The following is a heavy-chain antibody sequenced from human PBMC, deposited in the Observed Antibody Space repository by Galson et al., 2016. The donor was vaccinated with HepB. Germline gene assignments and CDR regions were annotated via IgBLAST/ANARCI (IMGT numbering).Heavy chain of an antibody. CDR1: GASMSEGGFY. D-gene: IGHD1-1*01. CDR2: IYHSGNT. V-gene: IGHV4-39*01. J-gene: IGHJ4*02. Sequence: SETLSLTCTVSGASMSEGGFYWGWIRQPAGRGPEWIGSIYHSGNTYYNPSLKSRVAISVDTSENKFSLNLNSVTAADSAVYCCARQEGRIQLFDYWGQGTLVTVSS. CDR3: ARQEGRIQLFDY.